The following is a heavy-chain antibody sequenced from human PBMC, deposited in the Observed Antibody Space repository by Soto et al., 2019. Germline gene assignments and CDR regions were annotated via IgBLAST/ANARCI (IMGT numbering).Heavy chain of an antibody. CDR1: GFTVSGSA. Sequence: EVQLVASGGGLVQPGGSLKLSCAASGFTVSGSAVHWVRQASGKGLEWVGRIRSKTNSYATAYAASVKGRFTISRDDSKNTAYLQMNSLKTEDTAVYYCTGHLGELSSPRAFDIWGQGTMVTVSS. D-gene: IGHD3-16*02. CDR2: IRSKTNSYAT. CDR3: TGHLGELSSPRAFDI. J-gene: IGHJ3*02. V-gene: IGHV3-73*01.